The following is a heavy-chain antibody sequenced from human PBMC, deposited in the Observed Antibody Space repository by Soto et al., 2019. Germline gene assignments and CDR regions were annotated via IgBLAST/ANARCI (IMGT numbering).Heavy chain of an antibody. V-gene: IGHV2-70*01. Sequence: SAPTLVNPTQTLTLTCTVSGFSLSTSGMCVSWIRQPPGKALEWLALIDWDDDKYYSTSLKTRLTISKDTSKNQVVLTMTNMDPVDTATYYCARILNSGSYPGEYYVDYWGQGTLVTVSS. D-gene: IGHD1-26*01. CDR1: GFSLSTSGMC. CDR2: IDWDDDK. J-gene: IGHJ4*02. CDR3: ARILNSGSYPGEYYVDY.